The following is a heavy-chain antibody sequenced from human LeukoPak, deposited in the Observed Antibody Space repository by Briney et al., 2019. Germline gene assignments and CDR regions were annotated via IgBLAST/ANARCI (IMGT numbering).Heavy chain of an antibody. CDR3: ATGGAYYDSPGAFDI. D-gene: IGHD3-22*01. CDR1: GYTLTELS. Sequence: VASVKVSCKVSGYTLTELSMHWVRQAPGKGLEWMGGFDPEDGETIYAQKFQGRVTMTEDTSTDTAYMELSSLRSEDTAVYYCATGGAYYDSPGAFDIWGQGTMVTVSS. V-gene: IGHV1-24*01. J-gene: IGHJ3*02. CDR2: FDPEDGET.